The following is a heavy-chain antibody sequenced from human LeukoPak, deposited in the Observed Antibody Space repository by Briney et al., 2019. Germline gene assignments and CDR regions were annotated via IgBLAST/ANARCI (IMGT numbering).Heavy chain of an antibody. Sequence: SETLSLTCTVSGGSISSYYWSWIRQPPGRGLEWIGYIYYGGSTNYNPSLKSRVTISVDTSKNQFSLKLSSVTAADTAVYYCARSEYSSSWYSGYDYWGQGTLVTVSS. D-gene: IGHD6-13*01. CDR3: ARSEYSSSWYSGYDY. J-gene: IGHJ4*02. CDR1: GGSISSYY. V-gene: IGHV4-59*01. CDR2: IYYGGST.